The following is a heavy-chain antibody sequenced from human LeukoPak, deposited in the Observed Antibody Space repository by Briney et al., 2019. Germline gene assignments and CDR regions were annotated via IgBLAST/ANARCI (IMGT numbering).Heavy chain of an antibody. D-gene: IGHD1-14*01. J-gene: IGHJ2*01. CDR3: ATARSPDWYFDL. CDR2: NITIFGTA. CDR1: GGTFSSYA. Sequence: GASVKVSCRASGGTFSSYAISWVRQAPAQGHEWMGGNITIFGTANCAQKFQGRVTITTDESKSTAYMELSSLRSEDTAVYYCATARSPDWYFDLWGRGTLVTVSS. V-gene: IGHV1-69*05.